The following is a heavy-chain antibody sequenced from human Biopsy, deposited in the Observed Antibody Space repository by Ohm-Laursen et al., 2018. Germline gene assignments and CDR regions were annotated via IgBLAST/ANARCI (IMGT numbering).Heavy chain of an antibody. D-gene: IGHD3-9*01. J-gene: IGHJ4*02. Sequence: EATVKISCKASGYTFTGYYLHWVRQAPGQGLEWIGWINPKSGGTHYLEKFRGRVTMTRDTSISTAYMEVSSLRSDDTAVYYCAIDGNDFLTDYLKIDQWGQGTLVTVSS. CDR1: GYTFTGYY. CDR3: AIDGNDFLTDYLKIDQ. CDR2: INPKSGGT. V-gene: IGHV1-2*02.